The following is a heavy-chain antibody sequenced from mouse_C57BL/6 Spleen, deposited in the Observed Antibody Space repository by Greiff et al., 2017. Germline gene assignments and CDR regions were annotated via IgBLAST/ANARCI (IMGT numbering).Heavy chain of an antibody. D-gene: IGHD1-1*02. CDR2: ISSGSSTI. V-gene: IGHV5-17*01. CDR3: ARKRGYGDAMDY. Sequence: EVQLVESGGGLVKPGGSLKFSCAASGFTFSDYGMHWVRQAPEKGLEWVAYISSGSSTIYYADTVKGRFTISRDNAKNTLFLQMISLRSEDTAMYYCARKRGYGDAMDYWGQGTSVTVSS. CDR1: GFTFSDYG. J-gene: IGHJ4*01.